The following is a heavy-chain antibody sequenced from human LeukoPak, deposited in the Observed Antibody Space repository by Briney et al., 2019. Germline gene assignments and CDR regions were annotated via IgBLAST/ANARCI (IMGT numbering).Heavy chain of an antibody. J-gene: IGHJ5*02. CDR1: GYTFTSYY. V-gene: IGHV1-46*01. CDR3: ARDYHRNDILNP. Sequence: GASVKVSCKASGYTFTSYYMHWVRQAPGQGLEWMGINNPSGGSTSYAQKFQGRVTMTRDTSASTVYMELSSLRSEDTAVYYCARDYHRNDILNPWGQGTLVTVSS. D-gene: IGHD3-9*01. CDR2: NNPSGGST.